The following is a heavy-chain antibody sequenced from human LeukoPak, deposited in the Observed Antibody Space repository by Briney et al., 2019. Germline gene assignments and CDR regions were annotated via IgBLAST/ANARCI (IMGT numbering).Heavy chain of an antibody. V-gene: IGHV4-39*01. Sequence: SETLSLTCTVSGGSISSYYWSWIRQPPGKGLQWIGSIYYSGSTHYNPSLKSRVTISVDTSKNQFSLKLSSVTAADTAVYYCASAGYSSGWYHWFDPWGQGTLVTVSS. CDR1: GGSISSYY. CDR2: IYYSGST. J-gene: IGHJ5*02. CDR3: ASAGYSSGWYHWFDP. D-gene: IGHD6-19*01.